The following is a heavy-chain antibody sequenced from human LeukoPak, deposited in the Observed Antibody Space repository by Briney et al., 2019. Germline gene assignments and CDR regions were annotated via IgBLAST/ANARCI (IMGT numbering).Heavy chain of an antibody. CDR1: GYTFTSYY. J-gene: IGHJ4*02. V-gene: IGHV1-46*01. D-gene: IGHD3-22*01. CDR3: AREMRPYYYDSRAIRVFDY. Sequence: GASVKVSCKASGYTFTSYYMHWVRQAPGQGLEWMGIINPSGGSTSYAQKFQGRVTMTRDTSTSTVYMELSSLRSEDTAVYYCAREMRPYYYDSRAIRVFDYWGQGTLVTVSS. CDR2: INPSGGST.